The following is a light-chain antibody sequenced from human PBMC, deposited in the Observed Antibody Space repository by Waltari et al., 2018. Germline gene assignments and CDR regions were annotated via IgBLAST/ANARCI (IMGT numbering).Light chain of an antibody. CDR1: QSFSSY. J-gene: IGKJ1*01. CDR2: DAS. V-gene: IGKV3-11*01. Sequence: EIVLTQSPATLSLSPGEKATLSCKASQSFSSYLAWYQQKPGQAPRLLIDDASNRATGIPARFSGSGSGTDFTLTISSLEPEDFAFYYCQRRGTFGQGTKVEIK. CDR3: QRRGT.